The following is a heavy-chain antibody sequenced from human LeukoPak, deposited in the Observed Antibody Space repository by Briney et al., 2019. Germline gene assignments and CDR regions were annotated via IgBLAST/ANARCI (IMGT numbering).Heavy chain of an antibody. D-gene: IGHD3-3*01. J-gene: IGHJ4*02. CDR1: GFTFSSYS. V-gene: IGHV3-21*01. CDR3: ARDHTIFGVVNTDY. Sequence: PGGSLRLSCAASGFTFSSYSMNWVRQAPGKGLEWVSAISGSGGSTYYADSVKGRSTISRDNAKNSLYLQMNSLRAEDTAVYYCARDHTIFGVVNTDYWGQGTLVTVSS. CDR2: ISGSGGST.